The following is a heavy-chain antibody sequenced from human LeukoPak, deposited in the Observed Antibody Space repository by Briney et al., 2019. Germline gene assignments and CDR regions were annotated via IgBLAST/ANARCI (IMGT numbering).Heavy chain of an antibody. D-gene: IGHD3-22*01. Sequence: GGSLRLSCAASGFTFSSYWMSWVRQAPGKGLEWVANIKQDGSEKYYVDSVKGRFTISRDNAKNSLYLQMNSLRAEDTAVYYCTRHGQNYYDSSHWSYAFDIWGQGTMVTVSS. J-gene: IGHJ3*02. CDR1: GFTFSSYW. CDR2: IKQDGSEK. CDR3: TRHGQNYYDSSHWSYAFDI. V-gene: IGHV3-7*03.